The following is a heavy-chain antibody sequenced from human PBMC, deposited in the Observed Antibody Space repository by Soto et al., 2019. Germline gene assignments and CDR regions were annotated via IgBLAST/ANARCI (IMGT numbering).Heavy chain of an antibody. CDR3: AAGGDYRDYYYYGMDA. J-gene: IGHJ6*02. CDR1: GFTFTSSA. D-gene: IGHD4-17*01. Sequence: GASVKVSCKASGFTFTSSAVQWVRQARGQRLEWIGWIVVGSGNTNYAQKFQERVTITRDMSTITAYMELSSLRSEDTAVFYCAAGGDYRDYYYYGMDAWGQGTTVTVSS. CDR2: IVVGSGNT. V-gene: IGHV1-58*01.